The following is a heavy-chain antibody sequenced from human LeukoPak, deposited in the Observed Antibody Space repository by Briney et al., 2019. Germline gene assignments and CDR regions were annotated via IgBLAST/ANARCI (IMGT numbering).Heavy chain of an antibody. CDR3: ARETVADYGMDV. CDR2: INPSGGST. CDR1: GYTFTSYY. V-gene: IGHV1-46*01. J-gene: IGHJ6*02. D-gene: IGHD4-17*01. Sequence: ASVKVSCKASGYTFTSYYMHWVRQAPGQGFEWMGIINPSGGSTSYAQKFQGRVTMTRDTSTSTVYMELSSLRSEDTAVYYCARETVADYGMDVWGQGTTVTVSS.